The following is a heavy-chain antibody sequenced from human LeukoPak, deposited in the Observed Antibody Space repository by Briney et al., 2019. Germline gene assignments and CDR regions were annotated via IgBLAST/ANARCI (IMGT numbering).Heavy chain of an antibody. V-gene: IGHV5-51*01. Sequence: KDGESLKISCKGSGYSFTSYWIGWVRQMPGKGLEWMGIIYPGDSDTRYSPSFQGQVTISADKSISTAYLQWSSLKASDTAMYYCARQGGDIAVAVSFDYWGQGTLVTVSS. J-gene: IGHJ4*02. CDR3: ARQGGDIAVAVSFDY. D-gene: IGHD6-19*01. CDR1: GYSFTSYW. CDR2: IYPGDSDT.